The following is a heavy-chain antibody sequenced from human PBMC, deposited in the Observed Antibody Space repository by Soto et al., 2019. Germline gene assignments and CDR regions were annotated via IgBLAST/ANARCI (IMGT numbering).Heavy chain of an antibody. V-gene: IGHV3-23*01. CDR3: AKGLRRLLRTQYYYGLDV. D-gene: IGHD3-16*01. CDR2: ISCSGGNT. J-gene: IGHJ6*02. CDR1: AFTFSPYA. Sequence: PVVSLRLSCAASAFTFSPYAMTCVCQAPGKGLDWVSGISCSGGNTNYADSVKGRFTVSRDNSKRTLSLQMNSLTEEDTVIYYCAKGLRRLLRTQYYYGLDVWGRGTTVTVS.